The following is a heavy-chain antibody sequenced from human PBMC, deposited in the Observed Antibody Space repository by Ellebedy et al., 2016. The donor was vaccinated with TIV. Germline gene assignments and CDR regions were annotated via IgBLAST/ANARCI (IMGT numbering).Heavy chain of an antibody. Sequence: ASVKVSXXASVYTFTNYEIHWVRQATGQGLEWMGWMNPHSGDTGYAQKFRGRVTMTRDISISTAYMELNSLTSEDTAVYFCASVPDYWGQGTLLTVFS. CDR3: ASVPDY. J-gene: IGHJ4*02. V-gene: IGHV1-8*01. D-gene: IGHD6-6*01. CDR2: MNPHSGDT. CDR1: VYTFTNYE.